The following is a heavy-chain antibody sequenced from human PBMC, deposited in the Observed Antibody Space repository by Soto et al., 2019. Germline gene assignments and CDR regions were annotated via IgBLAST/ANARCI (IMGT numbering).Heavy chain of an antibody. D-gene: IGHD6-6*01. CDR1: GGTLSSYA. CDR2: IIPIFGTA. J-gene: IGHJ6*02. Sequence: SVKVSCKASGGTLSSYAISWVRQAPGQGLEWMGGIIPIFGTANYAQKFQGRVTITADESTSTAYMELSSLRSEDTAVYYCARQLGMVATSGVDVWGQGTTVTVSS. V-gene: IGHV1-69*13. CDR3: ARQLGMVATSGVDV.